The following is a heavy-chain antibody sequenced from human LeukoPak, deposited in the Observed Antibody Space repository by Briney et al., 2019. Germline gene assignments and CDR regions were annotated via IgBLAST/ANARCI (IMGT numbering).Heavy chain of an antibody. D-gene: IGHD1-1*01. CDR3: AIAQSWDELFDS. Sequence: GGSLRLSCAASGIACTGNYMSWVRQPPGKGLEWVSFINTDTFYADSVRGRFTISKDSSKNTLFLQMYSMRDEDSAVYYCAIAQSWDELFDSWGQGTLVTVSS. V-gene: IGHV3-53*01. CDR2: INTDT. J-gene: IGHJ4*02. CDR1: GIACTGNY.